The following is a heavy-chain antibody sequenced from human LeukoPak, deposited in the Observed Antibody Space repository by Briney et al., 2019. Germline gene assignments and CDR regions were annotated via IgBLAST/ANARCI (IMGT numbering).Heavy chain of an antibody. D-gene: IGHD3-9*01. CDR2: IDYSGSS. Sequence: PSETLSLTCTVSGASITSSTYYWGWFRQPSGTGLEWIGIIDYSGSSYSSPSLKSRVAISVDTSKNQFSLKLSSVTAADTAVYYCARQSRYFHREGYQYGMDVWGQGTTVTVSS. CDR1: GASITSSTYY. J-gene: IGHJ6*02. CDR3: ARQSRYFHREGYQYGMDV. V-gene: IGHV4-39*01.